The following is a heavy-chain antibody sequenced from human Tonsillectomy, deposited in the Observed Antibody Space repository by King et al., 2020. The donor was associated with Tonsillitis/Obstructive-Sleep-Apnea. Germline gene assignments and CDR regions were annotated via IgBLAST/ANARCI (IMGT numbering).Heavy chain of an antibody. D-gene: IGHD4-11*01. CDR3: ARSTEYSKYETS. Sequence: VQLQESGPGLVKPSQTLSVTCTVSGGSISSGTYYWGWIRQHPGKGPEWLGCISSGGSAYYNPSLKSRLTISLETSKNQFSLRLNSVTAADTAIYYCARSTEYSKYETSWGQGTLVTVS. CDR1: GGSISSGTYY. J-gene: IGHJ5*02. V-gene: IGHV4-31*03. CDR2: ISSGGSA.